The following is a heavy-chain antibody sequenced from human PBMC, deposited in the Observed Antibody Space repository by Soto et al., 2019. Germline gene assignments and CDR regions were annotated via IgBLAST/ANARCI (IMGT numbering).Heavy chain of an antibody. CDR2: ISSSGSTI. CDR3: AKEGLSRIFDFDY. Sequence: GGSLRLSCAASGFTFSDYYMSWIRQAPGKGLEWVSYISSSGSTIYYADSVKGRFTISRDNSKNTLDLQMNSLRADDTAVYYCAKEGLSRIFDFDYWGQGTLVTVSS. CDR1: GFTFSDYY. V-gene: IGHV3-11*01. J-gene: IGHJ4*02.